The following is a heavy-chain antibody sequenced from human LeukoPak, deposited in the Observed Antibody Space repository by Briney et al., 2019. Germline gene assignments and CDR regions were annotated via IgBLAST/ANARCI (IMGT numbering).Heavy chain of an antibody. Sequence: GGSLRLSCTVSGFTVSSNSMSWVRQAPGKGLEWVSVIYSGGSTYYADSVKGRFTISRDNSKNTLYLQMNSLRAEDTAVYYCARDQGYDILTGHSTSGNWGQGTLVTVSS. CDR2: IYSGGST. D-gene: IGHD3-9*01. CDR1: GFTVSSNS. J-gene: IGHJ4*02. V-gene: IGHV3-53*01. CDR3: ARDQGYDILTGHSTSGN.